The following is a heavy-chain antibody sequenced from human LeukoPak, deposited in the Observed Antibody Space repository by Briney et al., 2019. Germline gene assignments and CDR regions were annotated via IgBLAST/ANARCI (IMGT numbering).Heavy chain of an antibody. D-gene: IGHD2-2*01. J-gene: IGHJ3*02. Sequence: ASVKASCKASGYTFTSYYMHWVRQAPGQGLEWMGIINPSGGSTSYAQKFQGRVTMTRDTSTSTVYMELSSLRSEDTAVYYCARDEEEYCSSTSCYSRSGSAFDIWGQGTMVTVSS. CDR2: INPSGGST. CDR1: GYTFTSYY. CDR3: ARDEEEYCSSTSCYSRSGSAFDI. V-gene: IGHV1-46*01.